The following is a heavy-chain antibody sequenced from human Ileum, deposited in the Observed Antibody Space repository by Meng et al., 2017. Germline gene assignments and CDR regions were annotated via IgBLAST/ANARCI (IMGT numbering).Heavy chain of an antibody. V-gene: IGHV6-1*01. CDR3: ARDLNPTSREGYNYISYYYYGMDV. CDR2: TYYRSKWYN. J-gene: IGHJ6*02. CDR1: GDSVSSNSAA. Sequence: SQTLSLTCAISGDSVSSNSAAWNWIRQSPSRGLEWLGRTYYRSKWYNDYAVSVKSRITINPDTSKNQFSLQLNSVTPEDTAVYYCARDLNPTSREGYNYISYYYYGMDVWGQGTTGTVSS. D-gene: IGHD5-24*01.